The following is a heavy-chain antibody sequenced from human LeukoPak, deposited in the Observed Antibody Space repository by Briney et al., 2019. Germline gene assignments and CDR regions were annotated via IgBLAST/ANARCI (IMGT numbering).Heavy chain of an antibody. Sequence: PGGSLRLSCAASGFTFSSFGMSWVRQAPGKGLEWVSSISSSSYIYYADSVKGRFTISRDNAKNSLYLQMNSLRAEDTAVYYCARDPVRMAGTHYDYWGQGTLVTVSS. CDR3: ARDPVRMAGTHYDY. CDR2: ISSSSYI. V-gene: IGHV3-21*01. J-gene: IGHJ4*02. CDR1: GFTFSSFG. D-gene: IGHD6-19*01.